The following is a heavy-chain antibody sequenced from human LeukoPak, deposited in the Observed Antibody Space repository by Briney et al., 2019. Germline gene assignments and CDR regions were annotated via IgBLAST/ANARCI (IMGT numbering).Heavy chain of an antibody. CDR1: GFALRKYA. J-gene: IGHJ5*02. CDR2: VKSLGDT. V-gene: IGHV3-23*01. Sequence: PVGSLRLSCEASGFALRKYAMSWVRRAPGKGLEWVSSVKSLGDTHYADSVKGRFTISRDNSEDTVYLQMNSLRVEDTAIYFCARCMVLRQGWCNWFDPWGQGTLVTVSS. D-gene: IGHD2-8*01. CDR3: ARCMVLRQGWCNWFDP.